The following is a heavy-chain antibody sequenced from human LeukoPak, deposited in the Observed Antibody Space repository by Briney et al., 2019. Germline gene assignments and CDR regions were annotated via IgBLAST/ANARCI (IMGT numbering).Heavy chain of an antibody. Sequence: GASVKVSCKASGGTFSSYAISWVRQAPGQGLEWMGGIFPIFGTANYAQKFQGRVTITADESTRTAYMELRTLRSEDTAIYYCARGSGETGGYYYVYWGRGTPVTVSS. CDR1: GGTFSSYA. J-gene: IGHJ4*02. D-gene: IGHD3-22*01. CDR2: IFPIFGTA. CDR3: ARGSGETGGYYYVY. V-gene: IGHV1-69*13.